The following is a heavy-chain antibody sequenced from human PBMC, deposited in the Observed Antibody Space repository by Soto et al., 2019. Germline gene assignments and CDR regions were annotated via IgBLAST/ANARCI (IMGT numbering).Heavy chain of an antibody. V-gene: IGHV3-21*01. CDR1: GFTFSSYS. J-gene: IGHJ4*02. Sequence: PGGSLRLSCAASGFTFSSYSMNWVRQAPGKGLEWVSSISSSSSSYIYYADSVKGRFTISRDNAKNSLYLQMNSLRAEDTAVYYCAADSYDFWSGYNFDYWGQGTLVTVSS. D-gene: IGHD3-3*01. CDR3: AADSYDFWSGYNFDY. CDR2: ISSSSSSYI.